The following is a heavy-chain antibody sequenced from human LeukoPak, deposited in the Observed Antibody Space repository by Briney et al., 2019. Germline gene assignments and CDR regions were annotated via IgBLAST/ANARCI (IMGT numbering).Heavy chain of an antibody. J-gene: IGHJ4*02. CDR3: ARGGSSSWYVRGFDY. D-gene: IGHD6-13*01. CDR1: GGSFSGYY. Sequence: SETLSLTCAVYGGSFSGYYWSWIRQPPGKGLEWIGEINHSGSTNYNPSLKSRVTKSEDSSKNQFSLKVSSVTAADTAVYYCARGGSSSWYVRGFDYWGQGTLVTVSS. CDR2: INHSGST. V-gene: IGHV4-34*01.